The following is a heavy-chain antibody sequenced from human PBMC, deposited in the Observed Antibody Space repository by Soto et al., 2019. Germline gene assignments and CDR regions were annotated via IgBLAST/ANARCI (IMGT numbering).Heavy chain of an antibody. CDR3: ARGRITPMVRGINRLALFDY. J-gene: IGHJ4*02. CDR2: IHHSGTT. CDR1: DHSINSNYY. D-gene: IGHD3-10*01. V-gene: IGHV4-38-2*01. Sequence: SETLSLTCGVSDHSINSNYYWLWIRQPPGKGLEWIGAIHHSGTTYYSPSLKSRVTISMDTSKNHFSLRLSSMTAADTGVYYCARGRITPMVRGINRLALFDYWGQGTLVTVSS.